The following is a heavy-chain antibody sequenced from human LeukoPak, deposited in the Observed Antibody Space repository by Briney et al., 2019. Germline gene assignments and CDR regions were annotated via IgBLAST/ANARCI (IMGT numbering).Heavy chain of an antibody. J-gene: IGHJ2*01. Sequence: PGGSLRLSCAASGFTFSSYGMHWVRQAPGKGLELVAVIWYDGSNKYYADSVKGRFTISRDNSKNTLYLQMNSLRAEDTAVYYCAKSWGLWYFDLWGRGTLVTVSS. CDR3: AKSWGLWYFDL. D-gene: IGHD7-27*01. CDR2: IWYDGSNK. V-gene: IGHV3-33*06. CDR1: GFTFSSYG.